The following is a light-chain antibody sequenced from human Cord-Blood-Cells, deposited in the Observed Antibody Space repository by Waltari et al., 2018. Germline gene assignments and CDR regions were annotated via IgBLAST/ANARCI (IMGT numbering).Light chain of an antibody. V-gene: IGLV3-19*01. CDR1: SLRSNY. J-gene: IGLJ1*01. Sequence: SSELTQDPAVSVALGQTVRITCHGDSLRSNYASWYQQKPGQAPVLVTYGKNNRPSGIPDRFSGSSSGNTASLTITGAQAEDEADYYCNSRDSSGNYVFGTGTKVTVL. CDR2: GKN. CDR3: NSRDSSGNYV.